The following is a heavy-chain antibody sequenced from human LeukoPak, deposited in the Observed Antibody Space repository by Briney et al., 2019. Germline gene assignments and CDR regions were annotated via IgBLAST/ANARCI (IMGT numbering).Heavy chain of an antibody. CDR1: GGSFSGYY. V-gene: IGHV4-59*01. CDR3: ARRGYYSFFDY. J-gene: IGHJ4*02. CDR2: IYYSGST. D-gene: IGHD3-22*01. Sequence: SETLSLTCAVYGGSFSGYYWSWIRQPPGKGLEWIGYIYYSGSTNYNPSLKSRVTISVDTSKNQFSLKLSSVTAADTAVYYCARRGYYSFFDYWGQGTLVTVSS.